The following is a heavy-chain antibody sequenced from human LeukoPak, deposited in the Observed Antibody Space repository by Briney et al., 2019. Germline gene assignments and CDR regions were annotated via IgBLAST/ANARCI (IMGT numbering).Heavy chain of an antibody. Sequence: PGGSLRLSCAASGFRFRDFWMTWVRQAPGKGLEWVANINQGGSVKYYVDSVKGRFTISRDDAKSSLYVQMNSLREEDTAVYYCARFGYSGWNLEYWGQGTLVTVSS. CDR2: INQGGSVK. CDR3: ARFGYSGWNLEY. D-gene: IGHD5-12*01. J-gene: IGHJ4*02. V-gene: IGHV3-7*01. CDR1: GFRFRDFW.